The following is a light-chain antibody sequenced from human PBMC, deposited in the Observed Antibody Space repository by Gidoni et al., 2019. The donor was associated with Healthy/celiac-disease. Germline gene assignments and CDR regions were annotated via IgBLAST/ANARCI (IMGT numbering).Light chain of an antibody. CDR1: QSISSY. CDR3: QQSYSTPLYT. V-gene: IGKV1-39*01. CDR2: AAS. Sequence: DIQMTQSPSSLSASVGDRVTITRRASQSISSYLHWYQQKPGKAPKLLIYAASSLQSGIPSRFSGSGSGTEFTLTISSLQPEDFATYYCQQSYSTPLYTFGQGTKLEIK. J-gene: IGKJ2*01.